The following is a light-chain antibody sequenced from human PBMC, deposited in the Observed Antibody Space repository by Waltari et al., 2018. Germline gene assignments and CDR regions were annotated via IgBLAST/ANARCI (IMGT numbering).Light chain of an antibody. CDR1: SRDVGGYKY. CDR2: DVS. CDR3: CSYAGNHVWV. Sequence: HSALTQPRSVSGSPGQSVTISSTGTSRDVGGYKYVSWYQQHPGKGPKVLIYDVSKRPPGVPDLFSASKSDNTASLTISGLQAEDEADYHCCSYAGNHVWVFGGGTKLTVL. J-gene: IGLJ3*02. V-gene: IGLV2-11*01.